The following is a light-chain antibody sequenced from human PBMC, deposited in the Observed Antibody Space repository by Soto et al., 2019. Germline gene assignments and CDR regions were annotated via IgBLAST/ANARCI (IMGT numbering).Light chain of an antibody. CDR1: QSVSSNY. Sequence: DIVLTQSPGTLYLSPGERATLSCRTSQSVSSNYLAWYQQKPGQAPRLRIYGASTRATGIPDRFSGSGSGADFTLTISRLEPEDFAVYYCQQYGTSFWTFGQGTKVEIK. J-gene: IGKJ1*01. V-gene: IGKV3-20*01. CDR2: GAS. CDR3: QQYGTSFWT.